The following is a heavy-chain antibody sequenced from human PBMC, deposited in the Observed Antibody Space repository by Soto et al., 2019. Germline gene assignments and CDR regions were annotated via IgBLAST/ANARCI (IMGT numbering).Heavy chain of an antibody. D-gene: IGHD5-12*01. CDR3: ARVYGGYSGYDRYYYYMDV. CDR2: IYSGGST. Sequence: GGSLRLSCAASGFTVSSNYMSWVRQAPGKGLEWVSVIYSGGSTYYADSVKGRFTISRHNSKNTLYLQMNSLRAEDTAVYYCARVYGGYSGYDRYYYYMDVWGKGTTVTVSS. V-gene: IGHV3-53*04. J-gene: IGHJ6*03. CDR1: GFTVSSNY.